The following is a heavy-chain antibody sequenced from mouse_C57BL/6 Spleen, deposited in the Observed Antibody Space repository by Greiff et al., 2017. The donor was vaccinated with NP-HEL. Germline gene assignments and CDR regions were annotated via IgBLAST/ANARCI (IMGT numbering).Heavy chain of an antibody. Sequence: QVQLQQSGPELVKPGASVKISCKASGYAFSSSWMNWVKQRPGKGLEWIGRIYPGDGDTNYNGKFKGKATLTADKSSSTAYMQLSSLTSEDSAVYFCARSGGLLLRFFDYWGQGTTLTVSS. CDR1: GYAFSSSW. CDR3: ARSGGLLLRFFDY. CDR2: IYPGDGDT. V-gene: IGHV1-82*01. D-gene: IGHD1-1*01. J-gene: IGHJ2*01.